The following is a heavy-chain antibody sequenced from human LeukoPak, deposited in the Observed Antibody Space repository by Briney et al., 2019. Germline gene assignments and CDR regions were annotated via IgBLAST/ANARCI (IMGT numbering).Heavy chain of an antibody. CDR2: ISAYNGNT. D-gene: IGHD6-13*01. Sequence: ASVKVSCKASGYTFTSYGISWVRQAPGQGLEWMGWISAYNGNTNYAQKLQGRVTITADESTSTAYMELSSLRSEDTAVYYCARDIRIAAAGTGWFDPWGQGTLVTVSS. CDR1: GYTFTSYG. J-gene: IGHJ5*02. CDR3: ARDIRIAAAGTGWFDP. V-gene: IGHV1-18*01.